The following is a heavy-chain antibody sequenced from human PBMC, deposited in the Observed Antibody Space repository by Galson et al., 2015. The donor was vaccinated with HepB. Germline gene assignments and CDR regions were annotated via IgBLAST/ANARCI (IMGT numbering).Heavy chain of an antibody. J-gene: IGHJ4*02. D-gene: IGHD5-24*01. V-gene: IGHV3-48*01. CDR3: ARRGGRRDEDN. CDR2: ISSSGSSK. CDR1: GFTFSSYS. Sequence: SLRLSCAASGFTFSSYSMNWVRQAPGRGLEWVSYISSSGSSKTYADSVEGRFTIPRDNVKKLLYLQMNSLRAEDTALYYCARRGGRRDEDNWGQGTLVTVSS.